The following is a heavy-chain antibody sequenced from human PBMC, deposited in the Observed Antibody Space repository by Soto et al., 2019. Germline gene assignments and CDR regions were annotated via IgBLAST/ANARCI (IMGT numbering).Heavy chain of an antibody. D-gene: IGHD5-18*01. CDR3: ARAEGTARVGGFWWFDP. V-gene: IGHV1-69*06. CDR2: IIPIFGTA. J-gene: IGHJ5*02. CDR1: GGTFSSYA. Sequence: QVQLVQSGAEVKKPGSSVKVSCKASGGTFSSYAISWVRQAPGQGLECMGGIIPIFGTANYAQKFQGRVTIPADKSTSTAYMELSSLRSEDTGVYYCARAEGTARVGGFWWFDPWGQGTLVTVSS.